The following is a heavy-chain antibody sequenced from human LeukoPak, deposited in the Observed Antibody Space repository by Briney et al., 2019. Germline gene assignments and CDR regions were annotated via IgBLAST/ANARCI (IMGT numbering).Heavy chain of an antibody. CDR2: IYSGEST. CDR3: ARVGDHYHWYFDL. Sequence: GGSLRLSCAASGFTVSTNYMSWVRQAPGKGLERISIIYSGESTYYSDSVEGRFIVSRDISKNTVYLQMNSLRVDDTAVYSCARVGDHYHWYFDLWGRGTLVTVSS. D-gene: IGHD3-10*01. CDR1: GFTVSTNY. V-gene: IGHV3-53*01. J-gene: IGHJ2*01.